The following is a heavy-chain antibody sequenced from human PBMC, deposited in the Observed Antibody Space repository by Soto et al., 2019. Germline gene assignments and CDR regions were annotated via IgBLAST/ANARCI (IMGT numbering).Heavy chain of an antibody. CDR2: IGWDSGSI. V-gene: IGHV3-9*01. J-gene: IGHJ6*02. CDR1: GFIFDDYA. CDR3: ARDMIGDILPTYYKVYYYAMDV. Sequence: EVQLVESGGGLVQPGRSLRLSCAASGFIFDDYAMHWVRQAPGKGLEWVSGIGWDSGSIIYADSVKGRFIISRDNANNSLYLQMNSLRAEDTALYYCARDMIGDILPTYYKVYYYAMDVWGQGTTVTVSS. D-gene: IGHD3-9*01.